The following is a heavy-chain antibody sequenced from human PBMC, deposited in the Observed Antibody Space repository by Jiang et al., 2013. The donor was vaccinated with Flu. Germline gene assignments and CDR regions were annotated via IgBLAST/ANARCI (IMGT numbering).Heavy chain of an antibody. D-gene: IGHD3-10*01. J-gene: IGHJ4*02. V-gene: IGHV4-39*01. CDR3: ARHDYGSGSSFDY. Sequence: RVTISVDTSKNQXSLKLSSVTAADTAVYYCARHDYGSGSSFDYWGQGTLVTVSS.